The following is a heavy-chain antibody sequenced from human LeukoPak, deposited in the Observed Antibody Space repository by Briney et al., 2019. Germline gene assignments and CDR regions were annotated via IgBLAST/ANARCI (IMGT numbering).Heavy chain of an antibody. CDR3: ARDPLYYYDSSGPNGKNAFDI. V-gene: IGHV3-9*01. J-gene: IGHJ3*02. CDR1: GFTFDDYA. Sequence: GRSLRLSCAASGFTFDDYAMHWVRQAPGKGLEWVSGISWNSGSIGYADSVKGRFTISRDNAKNSLYLQMNSLRAEDTAVYYCARDPLYYYDSSGPNGKNAFDIWGQGTMVTVSS. CDR2: ISWNSGSI. D-gene: IGHD3-22*01.